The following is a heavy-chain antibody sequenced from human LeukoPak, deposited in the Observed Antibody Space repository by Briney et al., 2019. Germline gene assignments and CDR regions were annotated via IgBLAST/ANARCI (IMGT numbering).Heavy chain of an antibody. J-gene: IGHJ3*02. CDR2: IIPIFGTA. V-gene: IGHV1-69*13. Sequence: SVKVSCKASGGTFRSYAISWVRQAPGQGLEWMGGIIPIFGTANYAQKFQGRVTITADESTSTAYMELSSLRSEDTAVYYCARDLRSSGYYWLTTFDIWGQGTMVTASS. CDR3: ARDLRSSGYYWLTTFDI. D-gene: IGHD3-22*01. CDR1: GGTFRSYA.